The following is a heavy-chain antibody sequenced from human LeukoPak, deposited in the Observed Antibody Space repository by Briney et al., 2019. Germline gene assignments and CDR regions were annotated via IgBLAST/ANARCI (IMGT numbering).Heavy chain of an antibody. J-gene: IGHJ4*02. CDR1: DGSISSCY. D-gene: IGHD5-12*01. CDR3: ARMGGYSGYATH. CDR2: ILYSGTT. V-gene: IGHV4-59*08. Sequence: SDTLSLTCTVSDGSISSCYRSWIRQPPGKGLEWIGYILYSGTTNSNPSLKSRVTISVDTSKNQISLKLSSVTAADTAVYYCARMGGYSGYATHWGQGTLVAVSS.